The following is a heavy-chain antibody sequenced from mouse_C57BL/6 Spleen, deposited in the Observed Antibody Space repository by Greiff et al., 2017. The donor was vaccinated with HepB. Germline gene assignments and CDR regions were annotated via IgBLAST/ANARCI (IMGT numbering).Heavy chain of an antibody. J-gene: IGHJ3*01. V-gene: IGHV5-17*01. Sequence: EVQLQESGGGLVKPGGSLKLSCAASGFTFSDYGMHWVRQAPEKGLEWVAYISSGSSTIYYADTVKGRFTISRDNAKNTLFLQMTSLRSEDTAMYYCARRRVYYDYDEGFAYWGQGTLVTVSA. CDR3: ARRRVYYDYDEGFAY. D-gene: IGHD2-4*01. CDR1: GFTFSDYG. CDR2: ISSGSSTI.